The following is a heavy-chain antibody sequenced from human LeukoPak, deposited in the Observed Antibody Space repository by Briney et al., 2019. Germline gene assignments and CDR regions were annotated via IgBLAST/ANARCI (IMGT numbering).Heavy chain of an antibody. Sequence: ASVKVSCKASGYTFTSYAMHWVRQAPGQRLEWMGWINAGNGNTKYSQKFQGRVTITRDTSASTAYMELSSLRSEDTAVYYCARDGLRFYVNWFDPWGQGTLVTVSS. V-gene: IGHV1-3*01. CDR1: GYTFTSYA. D-gene: IGHD3-3*01. J-gene: IGHJ5*02. CDR2: INAGNGNT. CDR3: ARDGLRFYVNWFDP.